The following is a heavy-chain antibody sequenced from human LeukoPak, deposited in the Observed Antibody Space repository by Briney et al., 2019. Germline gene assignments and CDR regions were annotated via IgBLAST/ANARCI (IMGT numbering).Heavy chain of an antibody. V-gene: IGHV3-21*01. CDR1: GFTFSSYS. CDR2: ISTTSSYI. D-gene: IGHD4-17*01. Sequence: GGSLRLSCAASGFTFSSYSMNWVRQAPGKGLEWVSFISTTSSYIYYADSVKGRFTISRDNAKNSLFLQMNSLRAGDTAVYYCTRDHPTVTQSTFDYWGQGTLVTVSS. J-gene: IGHJ4*02. CDR3: TRDHPTVTQSTFDY.